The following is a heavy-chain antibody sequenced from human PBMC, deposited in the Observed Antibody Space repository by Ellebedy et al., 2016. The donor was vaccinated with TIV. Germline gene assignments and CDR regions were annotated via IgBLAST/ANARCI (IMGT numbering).Heavy chain of an antibody. CDR2: IFYSGST. J-gene: IGHJ4*02. CDR3: ARDEGGSGSLSY. CDR1: GGSISSGAFY. V-gene: IGHV4-31*03. D-gene: IGHD3-10*01. Sequence: MPSETLSLTCTVSGGSISSGAFYWTWIRQPPGKGLEWIGNIFYSGSTYYKSSLKSRITISLDRSKNQFSLSLSAVTAADTAVYFCARDEGGSGSLSYWGQGTLVTVSS.